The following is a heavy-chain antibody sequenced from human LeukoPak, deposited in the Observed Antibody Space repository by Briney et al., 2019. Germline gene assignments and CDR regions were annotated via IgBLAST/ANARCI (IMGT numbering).Heavy chain of an antibody. CDR2: INPSTSST. CDR3: AKDQHYQLPFDY. V-gene: IGHV1-46*01. J-gene: IGHJ4*02. D-gene: IGHD2-2*01. CDR1: GYTFTSYY. Sequence: ASVKVSCKASGYTFTSYYVHWVRQAPGQGLEWMGMINPSTSSTSSAQKFQGRVTMTRDTSTSTVYMELSSLRSEDTAVYYCAKDQHYQLPFDYWGRGTLVTVSS.